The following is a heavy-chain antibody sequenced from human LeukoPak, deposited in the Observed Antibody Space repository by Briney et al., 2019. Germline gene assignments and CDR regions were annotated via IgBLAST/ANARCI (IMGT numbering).Heavy chain of an antibody. CDR2: INTDGSST. D-gene: IGHD6-13*01. Sequence: GVLRLSCAASGFTFSSYSMNWVRQAPGKGLVWVSRINTDGSSTSYADSVKGRFTISRDNAKNTLYLQMNSLRAEDTAVYYCARESGIAAALDLWGQGTLVTVSS. J-gene: IGHJ5*02. V-gene: IGHV3-74*01. CDR3: ARESGIAAALDL. CDR1: GFTFSSYS.